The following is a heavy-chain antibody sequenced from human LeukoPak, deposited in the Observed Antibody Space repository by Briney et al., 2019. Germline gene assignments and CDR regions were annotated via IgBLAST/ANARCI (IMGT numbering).Heavy chain of an antibody. V-gene: IGHV1-3*01. CDR1: GYTFTSYA. Sequence: ASVKVSCKASGYTFTSYAMHWVRQAPGQRLEWMGWINAGNGNTKYSQKFQGSVTITRDTSASTAYMELSSLRSEDTAVYYCASEWLGGYAFDIWGQGTMVTVSS. CDR2: INAGNGNT. CDR3: ASEWLGGYAFDI. D-gene: IGHD5-24*01. J-gene: IGHJ3*02.